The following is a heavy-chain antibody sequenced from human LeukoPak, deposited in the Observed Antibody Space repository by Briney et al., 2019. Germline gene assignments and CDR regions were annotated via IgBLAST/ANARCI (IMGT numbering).Heavy chain of an antibody. CDR2: IKQDGSER. CDR3: ARAMDV. Sequence: GGSLRLSCAASGFTFSNYWMNWVRQAPGKGLEWVANIKQDGSERYYVDSVKGRFTISRDNAKNSLYLQMNSLRAEDTAVYYCARAMDVWGQGTTVTVSS. V-gene: IGHV3-7*01. CDR1: GFTFSNYW. J-gene: IGHJ6*02.